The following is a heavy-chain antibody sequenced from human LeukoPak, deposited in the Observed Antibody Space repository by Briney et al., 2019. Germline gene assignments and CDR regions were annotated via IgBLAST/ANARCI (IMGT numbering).Heavy chain of an antibody. D-gene: IGHD1-7*01. CDR3: ARITGNYPLDY. CDR1: YTFTXXX. Sequence: YTFTXXXITWXXQAPAQGLEWMGWISAYNGNTDYAQNLQGRVTMTTDTSTSTAYMELRSLRSDDTAVYYCARITGNYPLDYWGQGTLVTVSS. V-gene: IGHV1-18*01. CDR2: ISAYNGNT. J-gene: IGHJ4*02.